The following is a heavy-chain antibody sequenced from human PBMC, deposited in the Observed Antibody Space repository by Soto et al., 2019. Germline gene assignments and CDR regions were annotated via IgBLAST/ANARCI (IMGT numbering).Heavy chain of an antibody. CDR1: GGTFSTYS. CDR2: IIPMFGTP. J-gene: IGHJ4*02. V-gene: IGHV1-69*18. CDR3: AREGGAYSSGWRYFDY. Sequence: QVQLVQSGAEVKEPGSSVKVSCKASGGTFSTYSISWVRQAPGQGLEWMGMIIPMFGTPDYAQKSQGRVTITADESTSTVYMERSSLRSEDTAVYYCAREGGAYSSGWRYFDYWGQGTLVTVSS. D-gene: IGHD6-19*01.